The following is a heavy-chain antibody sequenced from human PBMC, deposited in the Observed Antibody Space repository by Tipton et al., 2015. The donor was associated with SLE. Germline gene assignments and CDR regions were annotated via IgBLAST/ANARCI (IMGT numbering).Heavy chain of an antibody. CDR2: INHRGST. CDR1: GGSFSGYY. CDR3: AGVRKKGWGWFDP. Sequence: LSLTCAVYGGSFSGYYWSWIRQPPGKGLEWIGQINHRGSTNYNPSLKSRVTISIDTSKNQFSLKLSSVTAADTAVYYCAGVRKKGWGWFDPWGQGTLVTVSS. J-gene: IGHJ5*02. D-gene: IGHD3-16*01. V-gene: IGHV4-34*01.